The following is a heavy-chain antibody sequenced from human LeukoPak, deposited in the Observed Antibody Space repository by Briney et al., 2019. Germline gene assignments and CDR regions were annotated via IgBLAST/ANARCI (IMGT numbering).Heavy chain of an antibody. Sequence: ASVKVSCKASGYTFSDYTMHWVRQAPGQRLEWMGWINAGNGNTKYSQKFRGRVTITRDTSATTVYMELSSLTSEDTAVYFCARTWSTVTAEYFQLWGQGTLVTVSS. D-gene: IGHD4-17*01. CDR1: GYTFSDYT. CDR3: ARTWSTVTAEYFQL. V-gene: IGHV1-3*01. CDR2: INAGNGNT. J-gene: IGHJ1*01.